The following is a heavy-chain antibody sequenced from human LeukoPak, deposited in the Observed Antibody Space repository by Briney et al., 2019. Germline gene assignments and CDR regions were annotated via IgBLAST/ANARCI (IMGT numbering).Heavy chain of an antibody. CDR2: INHSGST. V-gene: IGHV4-34*01. Sequence: SETLSLTCAVYGGSFSGYSWSWIRQPPGKGLEWIGEINHSGSTNYNPSLKSRVTISVDTSKNQFSLKLSSVTAADTAVYYCARHSDNYDFWSGYLYGMDVWGQGTTVTVSS. CDR3: ARHSDNYDFWSGYLYGMDV. D-gene: IGHD3-3*01. CDR1: GGSFSGYS. J-gene: IGHJ6*02.